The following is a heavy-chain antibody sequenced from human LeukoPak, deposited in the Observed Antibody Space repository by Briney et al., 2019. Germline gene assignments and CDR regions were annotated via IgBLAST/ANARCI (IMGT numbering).Heavy chain of an antibody. Sequence: GGSLRLSCVASGFTFRNYGMHWIRQAPGKGLEWMSVIFYDGSKKYYADFVKGRFTISRDNSKNVVYLQMDSLRAEDTAFYYCARSLGETTFDWWGQGTLVTVPS. D-gene: IGHD3-16*01. CDR2: IFYDGSKK. CDR3: ARSLGETTFDW. CDR1: GFTFRNYG. J-gene: IGHJ4*02. V-gene: IGHV3-33*01.